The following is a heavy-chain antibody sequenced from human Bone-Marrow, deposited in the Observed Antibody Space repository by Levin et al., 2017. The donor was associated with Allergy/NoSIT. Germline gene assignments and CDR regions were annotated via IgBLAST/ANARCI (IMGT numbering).Heavy chain of an antibody. CDR2: VNPKSGST. V-gene: IGHV1-8*02. CDR1: GYTFSSYD. J-gene: IGHJ5*02. D-gene: IGHD2-2*02. Sequence: GESLKISCKASGYTFSSYDFIWVRQASGHGLEWMGWVNPKSGSTDYARKFQGRVTMTVNSSISTAYMELSSLTSEDTAVYYFARPFCSATSSYTDWFDPWGQGPPVTV. CDR3: ARPFCSATSSYTDWFDP.